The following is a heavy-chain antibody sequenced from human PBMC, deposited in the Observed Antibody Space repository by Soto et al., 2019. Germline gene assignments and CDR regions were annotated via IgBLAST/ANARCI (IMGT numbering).Heavy chain of an antibody. Sequence: TLSLTCTVSGGSISSYYWSWIRQPPGKGLEWIGYIYYSGSTNYNPSLKSRVTISVDTSKNQFSLKLSSVTAADTAVYYCARGGQLWPYYFDYWGQGTPVTVSS. CDR2: IYYSGST. CDR1: GGSISSYY. D-gene: IGHD5-18*01. J-gene: IGHJ4*02. V-gene: IGHV4-59*01. CDR3: ARGGQLWPYYFDY.